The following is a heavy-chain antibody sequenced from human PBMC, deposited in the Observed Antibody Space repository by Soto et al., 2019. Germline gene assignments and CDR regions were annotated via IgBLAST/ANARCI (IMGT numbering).Heavy chain of an antibody. CDR1: GYTFTSYY. Sequence: QVQLVQSGAEVKKPGASVKVSRKASGYTFTSYYMHWVRQAPGQGLEWMGIINPSGGSTSYAQKFQGRVTMTRDTSTSTVYMELSSLRSEDTAVYYCARSRWDVGWFDPWGQGTLVTVSS. D-gene: IGHD1-26*01. CDR2: INPSGGST. V-gene: IGHV1-46*03. CDR3: ARSRWDVGWFDP. J-gene: IGHJ5*02.